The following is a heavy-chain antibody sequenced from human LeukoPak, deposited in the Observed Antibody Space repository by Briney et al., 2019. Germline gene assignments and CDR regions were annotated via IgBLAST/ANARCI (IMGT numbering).Heavy chain of an antibody. D-gene: IGHD1-26*01. J-gene: IGHJ3*02. V-gene: IGHV4-4*07. CDR1: GGSISSYY. CDR2: IYTSGST. CDR3: AREGVGSGSYYPDAFDI. Sequence: KPSETLSLTCTGSGGSISSYYWSWIRQPAGKGLEWIGRIYTSGSTNYNPSLKSRVTMSVDTSKNQFSLKLSSVTAADTAVYYCAREGVGSGSYYPDAFDIWGQGTMVTVSS.